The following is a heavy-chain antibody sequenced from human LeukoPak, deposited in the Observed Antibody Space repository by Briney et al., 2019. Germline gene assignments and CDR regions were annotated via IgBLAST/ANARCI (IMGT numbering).Heavy chain of an antibody. CDR1: GYTFTSYV. V-gene: IGHV1-18*01. CDR3: ARDPSSIEAQEVDY. Sequence: ASVKVSCKASGYTFTSYVINWVRQAPGQGLEWMGWISAYNGNTNYAQKLQGRVTMTTDTSTSTAYLELRSLRSDDTAVYYCARDPSSIEAQEVDYWGQGTLVTVSS. CDR2: ISAYNGNT. J-gene: IGHJ4*02. D-gene: IGHD6-6*01.